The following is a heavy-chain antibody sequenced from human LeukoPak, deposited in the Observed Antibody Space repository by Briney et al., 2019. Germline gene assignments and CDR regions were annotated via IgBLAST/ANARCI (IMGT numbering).Heavy chain of an antibody. CDR3: AKGWTTVVTYNPAPLDWYFDL. CDR2: IKQDGSQK. CDR1: GFTFSNYW. V-gene: IGHV3-7*01. D-gene: IGHD4-23*01. Sequence: PGGSLRLSCATSGFTFSNYWMSWVRQAPGKGLEWVANIKQDGSQKYYVDSVKGRFTISRDNSKNTLYLQMSSLRAEDTAVYYCAKGWTTVVTYNPAPLDWYFDLWGRGTLVTVSS. J-gene: IGHJ2*01.